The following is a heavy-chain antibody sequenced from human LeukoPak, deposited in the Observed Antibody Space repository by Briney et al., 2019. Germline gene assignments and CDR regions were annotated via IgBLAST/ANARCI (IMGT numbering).Heavy chain of an antibody. J-gene: IGHJ4*02. CDR3: AKAALFGSAYYFDY. CDR2: IPYDGSNK. CDR1: GFTFSSYG. V-gene: IGHV3-30*18. Sequence: PGRSLRLSCAASGFTFSSYGMHWVRQAPGKGLEWVAVIPYDGSNKYYADSVKGRFTISRDNSKNTLYLQMNSLRAEDTAVYYCAKAALFGSAYYFDYWGQGTLVTVSS. D-gene: IGHD3-3*01.